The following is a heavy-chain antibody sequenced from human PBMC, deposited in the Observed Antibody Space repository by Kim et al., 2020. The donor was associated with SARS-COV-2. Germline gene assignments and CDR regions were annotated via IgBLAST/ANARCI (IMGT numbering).Heavy chain of an antibody. Sequence: SETLSLTCAVYGGSFSGYYWSWIRQPPGKGLEWIGEINHSGSTNYNPSLKSRVTISVDTSKNQFSLKLSSVTAAATAVNYCARGPHVSSWYYFDFWGQGT. D-gene: IGHD6-13*01. V-gene: IGHV4-34*01. CDR2: INHSGST. CDR1: GGSFSGYY. CDR3: ARGPHVSSWYYFDF. J-gene: IGHJ4*02.